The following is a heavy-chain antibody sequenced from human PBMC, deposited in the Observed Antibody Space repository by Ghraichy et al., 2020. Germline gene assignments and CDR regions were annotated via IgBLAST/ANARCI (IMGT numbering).Heavy chain of an antibody. CDR3: ARGGDSGLGD. CDR2: IYSDGSII. V-gene: IGHV3-74*01. Sequence: GGSLRLSCAASGVTFRTSWMHWVRQVPGKGLVWVSHIYSDGSIINYADSVRGRFTISTDNAKNTLYLQMNSLKIEDTAMYYCARGGDSGLGDWGQGTLVTVSS. J-gene: IGHJ4*02. CDR1: GVTFRTSW. D-gene: IGHD6-19*01.